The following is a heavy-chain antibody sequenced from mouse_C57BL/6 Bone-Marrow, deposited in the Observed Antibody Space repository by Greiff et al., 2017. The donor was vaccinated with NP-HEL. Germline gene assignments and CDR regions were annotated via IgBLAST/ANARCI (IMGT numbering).Heavy chain of an antibody. D-gene: IGHD1-1*01. CDR2: IYPGSGST. CDR3: ASHYYGSNDWYFDV. Sequence: QVQLQQPGAELVKPGASVKMSCKASGYTFTSYWITWVKQRPGQGLEWIGDIYPGSGSTNYNEKFKSKATLTVDTSSSTAYMQLSSLTSEDSAVYYCASHYYGSNDWYFDVWGTGTTVTVSS. CDR1: GYTFTSYW. V-gene: IGHV1-55*01. J-gene: IGHJ1*03.